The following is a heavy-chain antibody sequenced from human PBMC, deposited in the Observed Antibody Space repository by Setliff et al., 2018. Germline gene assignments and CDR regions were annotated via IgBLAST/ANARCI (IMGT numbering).Heavy chain of an antibody. CDR3: AKVLDTTVYYYFDF. CDR2: ISWDGTKT. D-gene: IGHD3-22*01. J-gene: IGHJ4*02. CDR1: GYTFSSYA. Sequence: PGGSLRLSCVASGYTFSSYAIHWVRQAPGKGLEWVALISWDGTKTSYADSVSGRFTISRDGSKRTLYLDISSLRSEDTAVYYCAKVLDTTVYYYFDFWGQGTLVTVSS. V-gene: IGHV3-30*18.